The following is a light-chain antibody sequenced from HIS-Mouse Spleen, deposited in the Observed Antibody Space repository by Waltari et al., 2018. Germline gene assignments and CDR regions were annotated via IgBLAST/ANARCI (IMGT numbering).Light chain of an antibody. CDR1: SSDVGSYNL. V-gene: IGLV2-23*01. CDR3: CSYAGSSTWV. CDR2: EGS. Sequence: QSALTQPASVSGSPGQSITISCTGTSSDVGSYNLVSWYQQHPGKAPKLMIYEGSKPTSGVSTRFSDSKAGNTASLTISGLQAEDEADYYCCSYAGSSTWVFGGGTKLTVL. J-gene: IGLJ3*02.